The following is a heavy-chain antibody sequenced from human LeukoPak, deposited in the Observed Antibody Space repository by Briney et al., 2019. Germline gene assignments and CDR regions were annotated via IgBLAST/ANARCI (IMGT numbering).Heavy chain of an antibody. CDR1: GGSISSSNW. V-gene: IGHV4-4*02. D-gene: IGHD6-13*01. CDR2: IYHSGST. Sequence: SETLSLTCAVSGGSISSSNWWSWVRQPPGKGLEWIGEIYHSGSTNYNPSLKSRVTISVDTSKNQFSLKLSSVTAADTAVYYCARAKRAAAANFDYWGQGTLVTVSS. CDR3: ARAKRAAAANFDY. J-gene: IGHJ4*02.